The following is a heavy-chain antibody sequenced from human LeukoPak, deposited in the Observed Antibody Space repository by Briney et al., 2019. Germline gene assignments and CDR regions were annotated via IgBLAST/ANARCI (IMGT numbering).Heavy chain of an antibody. D-gene: IGHD6-13*01. V-gene: IGHV3-21*01. CDR1: GFTFSSYT. J-gene: IGHJ4*02. CDR2: ISSSSSYI. Sequence: GGSLRLSCAASGFTFSSYTMNWVRQAPGKGLEWVSSISSSSSYIFYADSVKGRFTISRDNAKNSLYLQMNSLRAEDTAVYYCARVGVIAAAGTFDFWGQGTMAADSS. CDR3: ARVGVIAAAGTFDF.